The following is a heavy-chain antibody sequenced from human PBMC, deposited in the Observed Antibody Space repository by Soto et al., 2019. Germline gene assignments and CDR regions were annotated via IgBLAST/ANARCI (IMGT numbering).Heavy chain of an antibody. D-gene: IGHD6-19*01. V-gene: IGHV1-3*05. CDR3: ARAVAVPADFDY. CDR1: GYTFTGYA. Sequence: QVQLVQSGAEEKKPGASVKVSCKASGYTFTGYAMHWVRQAPGQRLEWMGWINAGNGNTKYSQKLQGRVTITRDTSASTAYMELSSLRSEDTAVYYCARAVAVPADFDYWCQGTLGTVSS. CDR2: INAGNGNT. J-gene: IGHJ4*02.